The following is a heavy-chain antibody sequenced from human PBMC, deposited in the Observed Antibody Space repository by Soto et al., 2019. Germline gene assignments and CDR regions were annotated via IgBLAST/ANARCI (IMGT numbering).Heavy chain of an antibody. V-gene: IGHV3-23*01. CDR2: MSNSGSRT. CDR3: AKAYFDILTGYFGDY. J-gene: IGHJ4*02. Sequence: VQQLESGGGLVQPGGSLRLSCAASGFTFSNYAMSWVRQAPGKGLEWVSGMSNSGSRTYYADSVKGRFIISRDNSKNTLYLQMNSLRPEDTAVYYCAKAYFDILTGYFGDYWGQGTLVSVSS. CDR1: GFTFSNYA. D-gene: IGHD3-9*01.